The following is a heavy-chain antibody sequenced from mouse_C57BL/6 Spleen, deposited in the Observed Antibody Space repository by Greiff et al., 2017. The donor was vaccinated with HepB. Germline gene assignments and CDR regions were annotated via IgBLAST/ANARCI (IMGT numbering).Heavy chain of an antibody. CDR2: IYPSSGNT. CDR3: AAYGSRIFFAY. Sequence: QVQLQQSGAELARPGASVKLSCKASGYTFTSYGISWVKQRTGQGLEWIGEIYPSSGNTYYNEKFKGKATLTADKSSSTAYMGLRSLTSEDSAVYFCAAYGSRIFFAYWGQGTLVTVSA. D-gene: IGHD1-1*01. J-gene: IGHJ3*01. CDR1: GYTFTSYG. V-gene: IGHV1-81*01.